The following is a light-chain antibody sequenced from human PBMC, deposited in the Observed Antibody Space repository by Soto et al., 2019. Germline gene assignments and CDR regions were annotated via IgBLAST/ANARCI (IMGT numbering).Light chain of an antibody. CDR1: QSISSY. Sequence: DIQMTQSPSSLSASVGDRVTITCRASQSISSYLNWYQQKPGKAPKLLIYAASSLQSGVPSRFSGSGSATDFTRTISSLQPEDFATYYCKRSYSTPPEYTLGQGTKLEIK. CDR3: KRSYSTPPEYT. J-gene: IGKJ2*01. CDR2: AAS. V-gene: IGKV1-39*01.